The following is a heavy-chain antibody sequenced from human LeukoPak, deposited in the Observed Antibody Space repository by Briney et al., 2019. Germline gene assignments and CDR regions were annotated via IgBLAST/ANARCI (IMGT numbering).Heavy chain of an antibody. CDR3: ARHSKEQLGEIYFDY. D-gene: IGHD1-1*01. Sequence: KPSETLSLTCAVSGYSISSGYYWGWIRQPPGKGLEWIGSIYHSGSTYYNPSLKSRVTISADTSKNQFSLKLSSVTAADTAVYYCARHSKEQLGEIYFDYWGQGTLVTVSS. J-gene: IGHJ4*02. CDR2: IYHSGST. V-gene: IGHV4-38-2*01. CDR1: GYSISSGYY.